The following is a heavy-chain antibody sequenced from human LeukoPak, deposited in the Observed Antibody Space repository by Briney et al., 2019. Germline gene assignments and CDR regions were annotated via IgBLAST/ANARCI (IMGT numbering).Heavy chain of an antibody. V-gene: IGHV4-34*01. CDR2: IDHSGST. D-gene: IGHD5-12*01. Sequence: PSETLSLTCAVYGGSFSDYSWSWIRQPPGKGLEWIGEIDHSGSTSYNPSLKGRLTISVDTSKKQFSLKLNSVTAADTAVYYCATRLPTDYWGQGTLVTVSS. J-gene: IGHJ4*02. CDR3: ATRLPTDY. CDR1: GGSFSDYS.